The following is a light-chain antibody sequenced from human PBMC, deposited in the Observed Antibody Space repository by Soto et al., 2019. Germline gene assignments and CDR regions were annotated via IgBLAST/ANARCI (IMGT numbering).Light chain of an antibody. CDR1: QNISNY. Sequence: IVLTQSPATLSLSPGKRASLSCRASQNISNYLIWYQQKPGQAPRLLIYGASTRATGVPARFSGGGSGTEFTLTISSLQSEDFAVYYCQQYNNWPWTFAQGTKVDIK. V-gene: IGKV3-15*01. CDR2: GAS. J-gene: IGKJ1*01. CDR3: QQYNNWPWT.